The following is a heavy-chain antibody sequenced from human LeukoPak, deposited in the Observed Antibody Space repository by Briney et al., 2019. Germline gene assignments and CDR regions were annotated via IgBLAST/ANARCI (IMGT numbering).Heavy chain of an antibody. CDR1: GFTFSDTY. CDR2: ISPSGTDI. CDR3: AKAGGAAGKGYFDY. Sequence: GGSLRLSCAVSGFTFSDTYMTWIRQAPGKGLESLSYISPSGTDISYADSVKGRFTISRDNAKNSLYLQMNSLRAEDTALYYCAKAGGAAGKGYFDYWGQGTLVTVSS. D-gene: IGHD6-13*01. V-gene: IGHV3-11*01. J-gene: IGHJ4*02.